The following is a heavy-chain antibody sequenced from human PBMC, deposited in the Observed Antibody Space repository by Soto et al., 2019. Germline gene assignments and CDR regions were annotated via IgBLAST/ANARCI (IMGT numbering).Heavy chain of an antibody. CDR2: ISGSGGST. J-gene: IGHJ6*03. Sequence: PGGSLRLSCAASGFTFSSYAMSWVRQAPGKGLEWVSAISGSGGSTYYADSVKGRFTISRDNSKNTLYLQMNSLRAEDTAVYYCAKDQGSLGPNYYYYYMDVWGKGTTVTVSS. CDR1: GFTFSSYA. D-gene: IGHD6-13*01. CDR3: AKDQGSLGPNYYYYYMDV. V-gene: IGHV3-23*01.